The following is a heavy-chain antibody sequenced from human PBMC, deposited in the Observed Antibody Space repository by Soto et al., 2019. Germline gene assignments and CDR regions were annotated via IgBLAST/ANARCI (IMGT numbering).Heavy chain of an antibody. V-gene: IGHV4-30-4*01. J-gene: IGHJ4*02. CDR3: ARSPVVITQYYFDY. D-gene: IGHD3-22*01. Sequence: QVQLQESGPGLVKPSQTLSLTCTVSGGSISSGDYYWSCIRQPPGKGLEWIGYIYYSGSTYYNPSLKGRVTITVDTSKNQFSPKLSSVTAADTAVYYCARSPVVITQYYFDYWGQGTLVTVSS. CDR1: GGSISSGDYY. CDR2: IYYSGST.